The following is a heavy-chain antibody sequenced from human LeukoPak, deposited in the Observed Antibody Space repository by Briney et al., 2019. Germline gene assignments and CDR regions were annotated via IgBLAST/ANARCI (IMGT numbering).Heavy chain of an antibody. V-gene: IGHV3-23*01. Sequence: GGSLRLSCAASGFTFSSYAMSWIRQAPGKGLEWVSAISGSGGSTYYADSVKGRFTISRDNSKYTLYLQMNSLRAEDTAVYYCAKIGMAGGPHLDYWGQGTLVTVSS. CDR3: AKIGMAGGPHLDY. J-gene: IGHJ4*02. CDR1: GFTFSSYA. D-gene: IGHD2-8*02. CDR2: ISGSGGST.